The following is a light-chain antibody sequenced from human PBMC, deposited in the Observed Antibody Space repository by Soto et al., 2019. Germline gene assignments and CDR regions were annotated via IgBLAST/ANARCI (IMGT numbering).Light chain of an antibody. CDR3: QQYNSDSPI. CDR1: QDISTW. V-gene: IGKV1-5*03. Sequence: ESPMTKSPSTLSASVGDRVTITCRVSQDISTWLAWYQQKPGKAPKLLMYKASSLESGVPSTFSGAGSGTAFTLTISSLQPDDFATYYSQQYNSDSPIFGPGTKVEIK. J-gene: IGKJ1*01. CDR2: KAS.